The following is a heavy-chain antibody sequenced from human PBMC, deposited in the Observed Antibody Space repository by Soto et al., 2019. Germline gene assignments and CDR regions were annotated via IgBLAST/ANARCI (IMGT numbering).Heavy chain of an antibody. CDR1: GYTFTSYG. V-gene: IGHV1-18*01. Sequence: ASVKVSCKASGYTFTSYGISWVRQAPGQGLEWMGWISAYNGNTNYAQKLQDRVTMTTDTSTSTAYMELRSLRSDDTAVYYCARVVALSIKYYGSGQESWFDPWGQGTLVTVSS. CDR3: ARVVALSIKYYGSGQESWFDP. J-gene: IGHJ5*02. D-gene: IGHD3-10*01. CDR2: ISAYNGNT.